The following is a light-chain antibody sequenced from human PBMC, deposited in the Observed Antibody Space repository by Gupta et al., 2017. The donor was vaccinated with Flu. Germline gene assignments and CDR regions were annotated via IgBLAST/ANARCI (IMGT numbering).Light chain of an antibody. Sequence: QSVLTQPPSVSAAPGQKVTISCPGSSSNIGNNYVSWYRQLPGAAPKLLIYDNDKRPSGIPDRISGSKSYTSATLGTTDLQTGDEADYYCSTWSSGLSSWVFGGGTKLTVL. J-gene: IGLJ3*02. CDR1: SSNIGNNY. CDR2: DND. CDR3: STWSSGLSSWV. V-gene: IGLV1-51*01.